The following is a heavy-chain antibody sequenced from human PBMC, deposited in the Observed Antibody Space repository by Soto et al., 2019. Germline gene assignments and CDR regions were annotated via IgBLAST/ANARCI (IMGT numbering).Heavy chain of an antibody. V-gene: IGHV4-31*03. Sequence: SETLSLTCTVSGGSISSGGYYWSWIRQHPGKGLEWIGYIYYSGSTYYNPSLKSRVTISVDTSKNQFSLKLSSVTAADTAVYYCARDGSWYIFDYWGQGTLVTVSS. CDR1: GGSISSGGYY. D-gene: IGHD6-13*01. CDR2: IYYSGST. CDR3: ARDGSWYIFDY. J-gene: IGHJ4*02.